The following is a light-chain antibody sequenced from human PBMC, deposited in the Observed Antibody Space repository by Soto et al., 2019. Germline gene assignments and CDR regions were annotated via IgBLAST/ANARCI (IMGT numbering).Light chain of an antibody. CDR3: QQYNSYSCT. Sequence: DIQMTQSPSTLSASVGDRVTITCRASQSISSWLAWYQQKPGKAPKLLIYKASSLESGVPSRFSRSGSGTEFTLTISSLQPDDFATYYCQQYNSYSCTFGQGTKVQIK. CDR2: KAS. V-gene: IGKV1-5*03. CDR1: QSISSW. J-gene: IGKJ1*01.